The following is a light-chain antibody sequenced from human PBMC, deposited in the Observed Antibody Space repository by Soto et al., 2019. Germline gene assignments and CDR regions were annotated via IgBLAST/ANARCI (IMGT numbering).Light chain of an antibody. J-gene: IGKJ4*01. V-gene: IGKV1-39*01. CDR2: AAS. CDR1: QSISIY. CDR3: QQTYTTPDT. Sequence: DIQMTQSPSSLSASVGDRVTMTCRASQSISIYLNWYQQRPGRAPKLLIYAASSLQSGVPSNFRGSGSGTDFTLTISSLQPEDFATYYCQQTYTTPDTFGGGTKVEIE.